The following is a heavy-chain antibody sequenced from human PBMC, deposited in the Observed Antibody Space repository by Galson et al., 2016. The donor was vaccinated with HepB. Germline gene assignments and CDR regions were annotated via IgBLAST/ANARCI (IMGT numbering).Heavy chain of an antibody. CDR1: GFTYNDYA. V-gene: IGHV3-9*01. Sequence: SLRLSCAASGFTYNDYALHWVRQVPGKGLGWVAGIRWNSGSIGYADSVRGRFSISRDNAKNSLYLQMNSLRAEDTALYYCAKDLGDVTAAAGYWGQGTLVTVSS. D-gene: IGHD6-13*01. CDR3: AKDLGDVTAAAGY. CDR2: IRWNSGSI. J-gene: IGHJ4*02.